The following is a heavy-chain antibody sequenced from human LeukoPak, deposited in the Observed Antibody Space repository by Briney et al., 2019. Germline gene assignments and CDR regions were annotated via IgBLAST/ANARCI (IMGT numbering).Heavy chain of an antibody. J-gene: IGHJ4*02. CDR2: MNPNSGNT. D-gene: IGHD3-10*01. CDR1: GYTFTSYD. Sequence: GASVKVSCKASGYTFTSYDINWVRQATGQGLEWMGWMNPNSGNTGYAQKFQGRVTMTTNTSISTAYMELSSLRSEDTAVYYCARGEYYGSGSYYNVDYWGQGTLVTVSS. CDR3: ARGEYYGSGSYYNVDY. V-gene: IGHV1-8*01.